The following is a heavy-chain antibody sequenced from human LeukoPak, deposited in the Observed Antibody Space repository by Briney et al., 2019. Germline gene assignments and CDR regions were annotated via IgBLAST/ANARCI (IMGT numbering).Heavy chain of an antibody. Sequence: GGSLRLSCAASGFTFSSYAMSWVRQAPGKGVEGVSDISGSGGSTYYADSVKGRFTISRDNSKNTLYLQMNSLRAEDTAVYYCAKGLYYLTGYYDYWGQGTLVTVSS. D-gene: IGHD3-9*01. V-gene: IGHV3-23*01. CDR1: GFTFSSYA. CDR3: AKGLYYLTGYYDY. CDR2: ISGSGGST. J-gene: IGHJ4*02.